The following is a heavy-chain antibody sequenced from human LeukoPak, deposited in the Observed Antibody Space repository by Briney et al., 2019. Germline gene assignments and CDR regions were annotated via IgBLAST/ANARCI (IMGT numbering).Heavy chain of an antibody. V-gene: IGHV4-4*07. Sequence: SETLSLTXTVSGGSISSYYWSWLRQPAGKGLEWIGRIYTSGSTNYNPSLKSRVTMSVDTSKNQFSLKLSSVTAADTAVYYCASRVAAAGFDYWGQGTLVTVSS. CDR2: IYTSGST. CDR3: ASRVAAAGFDY. J-gene: IGHJ4*02. CDR1: GGSISSYY. D-gene: IGHD6-13*01.